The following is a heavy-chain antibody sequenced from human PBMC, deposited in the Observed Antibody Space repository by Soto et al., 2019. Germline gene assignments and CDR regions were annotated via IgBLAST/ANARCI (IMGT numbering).Heavy chain of an antibody. CDR2: ISYDGSNK. CDR1: GFTFSSYA. CDR3: ARDXERGTVTTYPTRPDY. V-gene: IGHV3-30-3*01. D-gene: IGHD4-17*01. Sequence: QVQLVESGGGVVQPGRSLRLSCAASGFTFSSYAMHWVRQAPGKGLEWVAVISYDGSNKYYADSVKGRFTISRDNSKNTLYLQMNSLRAEDTAXYYCARDXERGTVTTYPTRPDYWGQGTLVTVSS. J-gene: IGHJ4*02.